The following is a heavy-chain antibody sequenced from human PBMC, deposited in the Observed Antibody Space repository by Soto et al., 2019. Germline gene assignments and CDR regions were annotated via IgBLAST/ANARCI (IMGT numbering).Heavy chain of an antibody. J-gene: IGHJ5*02. CDR3: ARSYCGGDCYSAYNWFDP. CDR2: IYYSGST. D-gene: IGHD2-21*02. V-gene: IGHV4-30-4*01. Sequence: SETLSLTCTVSGGSISSGDYYWSWIRQPPGKGLEWIGYIYYSGSTYYNPSLKSRVTISVDTSKNQFSLKLSSVTAADTAVYYCARSYCGGDCYSAYNWFDPWGQGTRVTVSS. CDR1: GGSISSGDYY.